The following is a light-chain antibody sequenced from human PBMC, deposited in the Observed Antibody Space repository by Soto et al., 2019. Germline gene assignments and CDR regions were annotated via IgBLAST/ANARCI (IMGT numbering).Light chain of an antibody. CDR2: GAS. V-gene: IGKV3-20*01. Sequence: EIVLTQSPGTLSLSPGEGATLSCRASQSVNKYLAWYQQKPGQAPRVLIYGASIRATGIPDTISGSGSGTDFTLTISRLEPEDFAVYYCQQYDSSPYTFGQGTKREI. CDR1: QSVNKY. CDR3: QQYDSSPYT. J-gene: IGKJ2*01.